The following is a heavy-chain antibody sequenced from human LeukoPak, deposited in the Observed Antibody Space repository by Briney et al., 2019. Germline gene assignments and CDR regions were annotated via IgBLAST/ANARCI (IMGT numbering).Heavy chain of an antibody. CDR1: GFTSSDYS. V-gene: IGHV3-48*01. CDR3: ARRNTIFASLGRLGLMYDYFMDV. CDR2: ISQSTSTI. D-gene: IGHD3-3*01. J-gene: IGHJ6*03. Sequence: GGSLRLSCAASGFTSSDYSINWVRQTPGKGLEWVSYISQSTSTIQYADSVTGRFTISRDNAKKSVYLQMNSLRAEDTAVYYCARRNTIFASLGRLGLMYDYFMDVWGKGATVTVSS.